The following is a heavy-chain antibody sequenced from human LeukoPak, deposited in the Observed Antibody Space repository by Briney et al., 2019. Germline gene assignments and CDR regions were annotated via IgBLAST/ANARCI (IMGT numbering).Heavy chain of an antibody. D-gene: IGHD2-2*01. CDR1: GYSFTNYW. CDR3: ARHLGYCSSTSCTPFDY. Sequence: GESLKISCKGSGYSFTNYWIGWVRQMPGKGLEWMGIIYPGDSDNRYSPSFQGQVTISADKSISTAYLQWSSLKASYTAMYYCARHLGYCSSTSCTPFDYWGQGTLVTVSS. V-gene: IGHV5-51*01. CDR2: IYPGDSDN. J-gene: IGHJ4*02.